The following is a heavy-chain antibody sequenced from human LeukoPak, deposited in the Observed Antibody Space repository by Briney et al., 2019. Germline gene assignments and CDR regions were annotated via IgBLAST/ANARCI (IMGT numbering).Heavy chain of an antibody. CDR2: INPNSGGT. V-gene: IGHV1-2*06. CDR1: GYTFTGYY. D-gene: IGHD3-10*01. Sequence: ASVKVSCKASGYTFTGYYMHWVRQAPGQGLEWMGRINPNSGGTNYAQKFQGRVTMTRDTSISTAYMELSRLRSDDTAVYYCARVRATMVRGVICYYYGMDVWGQGTTVTVSS. J-gene: IGHJ6*02. CDR3: ARVRATMVRGVICYYYGMDV.